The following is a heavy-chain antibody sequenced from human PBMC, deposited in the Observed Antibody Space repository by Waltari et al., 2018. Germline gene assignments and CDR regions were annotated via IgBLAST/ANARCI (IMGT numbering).Heavy chain of an antibody. Sequence: QVQLVESGGGVVQPGRSLRRSCAASGFTFSSYGMHWGRPAPGTRLEWVAVISYDGSNKYYADSVKGRFTISRDNSKNTLYLQMNSLRAEDTAVYYCAKDQKSLGAGYYYYYMDVWGKGTTVTISS. CDR2: ISYDGSNK. V-gene: IGHV3-30*18. CDR3: AKDQKSLGAGYYYYYMDV. J-gene: IGHJ6*03. CDR1: GFTFSSYG. D-gene: IGHD3-16*01.